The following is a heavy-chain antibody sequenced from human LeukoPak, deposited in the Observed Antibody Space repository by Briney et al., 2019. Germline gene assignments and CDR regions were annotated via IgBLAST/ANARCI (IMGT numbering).Heavy chain of an antibody. CDR3: ARHETRVAVAGILDY. V-gene: IGHV4-30-2*01. J-gene: IGHJ4*02. CDR1: GGSISSGGYY. CDR2: IYHSGST. Sequence: SETLPLTCTVSGGSISSGGYYWSWIRQPPGKGLEWIGYIYHSGSTYYNPSLKSRVTISVDRSKNQFSLKLSSVTAADTAVYYCARHETRVAVAGILDYWGQGTLVTVSS. D-gene: IGHD6-19*01.